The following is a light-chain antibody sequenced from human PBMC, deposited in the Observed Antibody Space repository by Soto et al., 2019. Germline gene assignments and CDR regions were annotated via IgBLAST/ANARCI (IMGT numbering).Light chain of an antibody. CDR2: DNS. J-gene: IGLJ3*02. CDR3: GTWDSTLNVGV. V-gene: IGLV1-51*01. CDR1: SSNVGHES. Sequence: QSVLTQPPSVSAAPGQTVTISCSGSSSNVGHESVSWYQSLPGTAPKLLIYDNSKRPSGIPDRFSGSKSGTSATLGIAGLQTGDEADYYCGTWDSTLNVGVFGGGTKVTVL.